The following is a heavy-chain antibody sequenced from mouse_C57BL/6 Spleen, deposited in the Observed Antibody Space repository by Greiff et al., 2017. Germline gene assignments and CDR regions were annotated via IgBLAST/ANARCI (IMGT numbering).Heavy chain of an antibody. D-gene: IGHD1-1*01. CDR1: GYTFTNYE. Sequence: VQLQQSGAELVRPGASVTLSCKASGYTFTNYEMHWVKQTPVHGLEWIGAIEPDTGGNAYNQKFKGKAILTADKASSTSYMELRSLTSEDSAVYYCTRPYYYGSSYNAWFGYWGQGTLVTVSA. CDR3: TRPYYYGSSYNAWFGY. CDR2: IEPDTGGN. J-gene: IGHJ3*01. V-gene: IGHV1-15*01.